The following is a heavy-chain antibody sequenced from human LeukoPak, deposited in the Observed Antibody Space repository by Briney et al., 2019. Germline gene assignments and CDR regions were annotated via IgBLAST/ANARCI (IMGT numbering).Heavy chain of an antibody. CDR1: GFTFRSYS. CDR2: ISSSSSYI. Sequence: GSLRLSCAASGFTFRSYSMNWVRQAPGKGLEWVSSISSSSSYISYADSMKGRFTISRDNAENSLYLQMDSLRVEDTAVYYCARGIPHCTSTSWCAFDIWGQGTMVTVSS. J-gene: IGHJ3*02. CDR3: ARGIPHCTSTSWCAFDI. V-gene: IGHV3-21*01. D-gene: IGHD2-2*01.